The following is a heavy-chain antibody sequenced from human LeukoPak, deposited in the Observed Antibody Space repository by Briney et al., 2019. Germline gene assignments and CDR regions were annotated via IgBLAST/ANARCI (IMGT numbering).Heavy chain of an antibody. Sequence: PGGSLRLSCVASGFTFSSYTMHWVRQAPGKGLEYVSAISSNGGSTYYANSMKGRFTISRDNSKNTLYLQMGSLRGEDMAVYYCARATSTTNPYYGMDVWGQGTTVTVPS. CDR2: ISSNGGST. CDR3: ARATSTTNPYYGMDV. CDR1: GFTFSSYT. D-gene: IGHD2/OR15-2a*01. J-gene: IGHJ6*02. V-gene: IGHV3-64*01.